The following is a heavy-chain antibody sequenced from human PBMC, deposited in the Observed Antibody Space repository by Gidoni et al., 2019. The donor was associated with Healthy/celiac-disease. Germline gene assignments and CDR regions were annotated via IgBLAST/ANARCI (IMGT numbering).Heavy chain of an antibody. CDR1: GFTFSSYA. D-gene: IGHD4-4*01. CDR3: AKDEYSNYANQDY. V-gene: IGHV3-23*04. CDR2: ISGSGGST. J-gene: IGHJ4*02. Sequence: EVQLVESGGGLVQPGGSLRLSCAASGFTFSSYAMSWVRQAPGKGLEWVPAISGSGGSTYYADSVKGRFTISRDKSKNTLYLQMNSLRAEDTAVYYCAKDEYSNYANQDYWGQGTLVTVSS.